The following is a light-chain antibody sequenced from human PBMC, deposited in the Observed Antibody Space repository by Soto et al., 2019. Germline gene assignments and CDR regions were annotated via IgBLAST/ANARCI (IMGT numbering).Light chain of an antibody. V-gene: IGLV2-14*01. Sequence: QSVLTQPASVSGSPGQSITISCTGTSSDVGGYNHVSWYQQHSGKAPKVMIYGVSNRPSGVSNRFSGSKSGNMASLTISGLQAEDEADYYCTSYTSSSTEYVFGTGTKLTVL. CDR2: GVS. CDR3: TSYTSSSTEYV. CDR1: SSDVGGYNH. J-gene: IGLJ1*01.